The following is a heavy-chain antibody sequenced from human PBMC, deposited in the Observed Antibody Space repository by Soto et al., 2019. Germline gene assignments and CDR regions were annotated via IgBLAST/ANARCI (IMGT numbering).Heavy chain of an antibody. V-gene: IGHV4-30-4*01. J-gene: IGHJ5*01. CDR3: ARGYSCYYLGNWFDS. CDR1: GGSISSGGYY. D-gene: IGHD1-26*01. Sequence: SETLSLTCTVSGGSISSGGYYWSWIRQPPGKGLEWIGYIYYSGSTNYNPSLKSRVTISVDTSKNQFSLKLSSVTAADTAVYYCARGYSCYYLGNWFDSWGQSTQVPVS. CDR2: IYYSGST.